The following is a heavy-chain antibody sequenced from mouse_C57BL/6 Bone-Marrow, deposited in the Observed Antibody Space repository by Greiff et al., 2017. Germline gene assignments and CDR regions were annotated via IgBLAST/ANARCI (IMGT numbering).Heavy chain of an antibody. J-gene: IGHJ4*01. CDR3: ARLSSYAMDY. CDR2: ISNGGGST. CDR1: GFTFSDYY. V-gene: IGHV5-12*01. Sequence: EVKLVESGGGLVQPGGSLKLSCAASGFTFSDYYMYWVRQTPEKRLEWVAYISNGGGSTYYPDTVKGRFTISRDNAKNTLYLQMSRLKSEDTAMYYCARLSSYAMDYWGQGTSVTVSS.